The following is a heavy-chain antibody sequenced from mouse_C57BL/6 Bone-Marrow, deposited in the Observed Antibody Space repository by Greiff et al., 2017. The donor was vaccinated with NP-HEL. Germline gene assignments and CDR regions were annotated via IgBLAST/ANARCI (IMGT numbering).Heavy chain of an antibody. Sequence: QVQLQQPGAELVKPGASVKMSCKASGYTFTSYWITWVKQRPGQGLEWIGDIYPGSGSTNYNEKFKSKATLTVDTSSSTAYMQLSSLTSDDSAVYSCARERALLLRCDYWGQGTTLTVSS. J-gene: IGHJ2*01. CDR2: IYPGSGST. CDR1: GYTFTSYW. D-gene: IGHD1-1*01. CDR3: ARERALLLRCDY. V-gene: IGHV1-55*01.